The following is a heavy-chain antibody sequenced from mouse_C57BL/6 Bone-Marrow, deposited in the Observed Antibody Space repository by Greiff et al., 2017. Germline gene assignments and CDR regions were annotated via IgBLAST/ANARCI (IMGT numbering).Heavy chain of an antibody. CDR1: GYTFTNYW. V-gene: IGHV1-63*01. Sequence: VMLVESGAELVRPGTSVKMSCKASGYTFTNYWIGWAKQRPGHGLEWIGDIYPGGGYTNYNEKFKGKATLTADKSSSTAYMQFSSLTSEDSAIYYCARSPYYYGSSSYFFDYWGQGTSLTVSS. J-gene: IGHJ2*02. CDR3: ARSPYYYGSSSYFFDY. CDR2: IYPGGGYT. D-gene: IGHD1-1*01.